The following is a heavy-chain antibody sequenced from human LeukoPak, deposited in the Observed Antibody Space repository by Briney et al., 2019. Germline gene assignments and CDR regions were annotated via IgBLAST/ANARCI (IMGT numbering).Heavy chain of an antibody. CDR3: ARDHSGSRALDAFDI. V-gene: IGHV4-4*07. D-gene: IGHD1-26*01. CDR1: GGSISSYY. CDR2: IYTSGST. J-gene: IGHJ3*02. Sequence: SETLSLACTVSGGSISSYYWSWIRQPAGKGLEWIGRIYTSGSTNYNPSLKSRVTMSVDTSKNQFSLKLSSVTAADTAVYYCARDHSGSRALDAFDIWGQGTMVTVSS.